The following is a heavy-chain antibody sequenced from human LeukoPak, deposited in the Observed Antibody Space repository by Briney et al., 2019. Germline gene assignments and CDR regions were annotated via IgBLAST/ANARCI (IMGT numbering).Heavy chain of an antibody. V-gene: IGHV3-30*02. CDR2: IRYDGSNK. CDR1: GFTFSSYG. CDR3: AKGLRYFDWLLH. J-gene: IGHJ4*02. Sequence: GGSLRLSCAASGFTFSSYGMHWVRQAPGKGLEWVAFIRYDGSNKYYADSVKGRFTISRDNSKNTLYLQMNSLRAEDTAVYYSAKGLRYFDWLLHWGQGTLVTVSS. D-gene: IGHD3-9*01.